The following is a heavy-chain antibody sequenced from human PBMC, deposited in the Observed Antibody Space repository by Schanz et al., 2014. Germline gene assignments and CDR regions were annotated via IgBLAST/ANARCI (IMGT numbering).Heavy chain of an antibody. D-gene: IGHD2-21*01. CDR3: AKSKSQLPLFDY. CDR2: MIGSGSSV. V-gene: IGHV3-23*04. Sequence: VQLVECGGGLVQPGGSLRLSCEASGFTFSSYAMSWVRQTPGKGLEWVSRMIGSGSSVFYADSVKGRFTISRDNLKNTVYLQMNSLRAGDTAVYYCAKSKSQLPLFDYWGQGTLVAVSS. CDR1: GFTFSSYA. J-gene: IGHJ4*02.